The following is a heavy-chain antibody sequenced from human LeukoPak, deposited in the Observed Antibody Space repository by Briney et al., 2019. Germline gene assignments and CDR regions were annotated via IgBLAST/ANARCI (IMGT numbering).Heavy chain of an antibody. CDR2: IIPILGIA. CDR1: GGTFSSYT. Sequence: GASVKVSCKASGGTFSSYTISWVRQAPGQGLEWMGRIIPILGIANYAQKFQGRVTITADKSTSTAYMELSSLRSEDTAVYYCATSGDCGGDCYGEYFQHWCQGTLVTVSS. V-gene: IGHV1-69*02. D-gene: IGHD2-21*01. CDR3: ATSGDCGGDCYGEYFQH. J-gene: IGHJ1*01.